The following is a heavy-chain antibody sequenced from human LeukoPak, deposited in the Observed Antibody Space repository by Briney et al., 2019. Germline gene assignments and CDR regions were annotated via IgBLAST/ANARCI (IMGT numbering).Heavy chain of an antibody. CDR2: ITPYNGNT. CDR3: ARLNSAANFLDY. Sequence: ASVNVSCKASGYTFSSYDITWARQAPGQGLDWMGWITPYNGNTDYVQKVQGRVTMTADTSTSTVYMELRSLISDDTAVYYCARLNSAANFLDYWGQGTLVTVSS. D-gene: IGHD2-15*01. V-gene: IGHV1-18*01. CDR1: GYTFSSYD. J-gene: IGHJ4*02.